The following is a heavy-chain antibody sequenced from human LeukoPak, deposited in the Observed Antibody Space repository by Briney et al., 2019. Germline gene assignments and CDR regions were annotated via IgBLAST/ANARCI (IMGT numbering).Heavy chain of an antibody. CDR2: IYYSGST. V-gene: IGHV4-59*12. CDR3: ARTLLWFGEYPQYYFDY. Sequence: SETLSLTCTVSGGSISSYYWSWIRQPPGKGLEWIGYIYYSGSTNYNPSLKSRVTISVDRSKNQFSLKLSPVTAADTAVYYCARTLLWFGEYPQYYFDYWGQGTLVTVSS. D-gene: IGHD3-10*01. J-gene: IGHJ4*02. CDR1: GGSISSYY.